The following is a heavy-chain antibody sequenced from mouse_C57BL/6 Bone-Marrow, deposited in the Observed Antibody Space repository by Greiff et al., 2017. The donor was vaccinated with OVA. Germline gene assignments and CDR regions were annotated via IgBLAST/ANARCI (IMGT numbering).Heavy chain of an antibody. CDR2: ISSGGSYT. CDR1: GFTFSSYG. CDR3: ARHPGGSNYVDFDY. J-gene: IGHJ2*01. D-gene: IGHD2-5*01. V-gene: IGHV5-6*02. Sequence: DVKLVESGGDLVKPGGSLKLSCAASGFTFSSYGMSWVRQTPDKRLAWVATISSGGSYTSYPDSVKGRFTISRDNAKNTLYLQLSSLKSEDTAMYYGARHPGGSNYVDFDYWGQGTTLTVSS.